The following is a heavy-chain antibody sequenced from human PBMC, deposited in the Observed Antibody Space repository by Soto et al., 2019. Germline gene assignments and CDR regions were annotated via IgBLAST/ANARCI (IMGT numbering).Heavy chain of an antibody. Sequence: PTETLSLTCNVPWRSMVSCYWSWIRQPAGKGLEWIGRIYNGGNTNYNPSLKSRVTMSVDTSKSQFSLSLTSVTAADTAVYYCAREGDDRHFFFVSWGQGTLVTVSS. V-gene: IGHV4-4*07. CDR2: IYNGGNT. D-gene: IGHD3-3*01. CDR1: WRSMVSCY. J-gene: IGHJ4*02. CDR3: AREGDDRHFFFVS.